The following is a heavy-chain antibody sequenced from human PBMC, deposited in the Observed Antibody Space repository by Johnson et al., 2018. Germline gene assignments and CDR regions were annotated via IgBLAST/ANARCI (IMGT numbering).Heavy chain of an antibody. CDR3: AKDAYSSSWVSSYSYGMDV. V-gene: IGHV3-30*18. Sequence: QVQLVESGGGVVQPGRSLRLSCAASGFTFSSYGMHWVRQAPGKGLEWVAVIPYDGSNKYYADSVKGRFTISRDNSKNTLYLQMNSLRAEDTAVYYCAKDAYSSSWVSSYSYGMDVWGQGTTVTVSS. J-gene: IGHJ6*02. CDR2: IPYDGSNK. CDR1: GFTFSSYG. D-gene: IGHD6-13*01.